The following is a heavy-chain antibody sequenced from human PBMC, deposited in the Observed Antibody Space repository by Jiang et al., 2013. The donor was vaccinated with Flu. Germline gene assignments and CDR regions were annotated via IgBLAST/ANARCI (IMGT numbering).Heavy chain of an antibody. V-gene: IGHV3-11*04. D-gene: IGHD1-26*01. CDR3: ARDRYLSHFDL. CDR1: GFTFNAGF. J-gene: IGHJ2*01. CDR2: ISSTGSSI. Sequence: VQLVESGGGLVQPGGSLTLSCSASGFTFNAGFMNWIRQAPGKGLEWVSYISSTGSSIYYAGSVKGRSTISRDNAKNSVYLQMSSLRAEDTAIYYCARDRYLSHFDL.